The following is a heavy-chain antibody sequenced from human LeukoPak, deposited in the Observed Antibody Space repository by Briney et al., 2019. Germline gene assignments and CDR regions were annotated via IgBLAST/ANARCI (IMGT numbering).Heavy chain of an antibody. D-gene: IGHD3-10*01. V-gene: IGHV3-21*01. Sequence: GGSLRLSCAASGFTFSSYSMNWVRQALGMGLEWVSSISSSSSYIYYADSVKGRFTISRDNAKNSLYLQMNSLRAEDTAVYYCARVVLLWFGEQGAFDYWGQGTLVTVSS. CDR2: ISSSSSYI. CDR1: GFTFSSYS. CDR3: ARVVLLWFGEQGAFDY. J-gene: IGHJ4*02.